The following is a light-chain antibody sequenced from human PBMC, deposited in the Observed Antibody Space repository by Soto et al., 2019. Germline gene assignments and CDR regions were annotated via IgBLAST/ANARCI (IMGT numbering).Light chain of an antibody. V-gene: IGLV2-14*01. J-gene: IGLJ1*01. CDR2: EVS. CDR3: NSYGSTSTRYV. Sequence: QSALTQPASVSGSPGQSITISCTGTSSDVGGYNYVSWYQQHPGKAPKLMIYEVSNRPSGVSNRFSGSKSGNTASLTISGLQAEEAADEFCNSYGSTSTRYVFGTGTKVTVL. CDR1: SSDVGGYNY.